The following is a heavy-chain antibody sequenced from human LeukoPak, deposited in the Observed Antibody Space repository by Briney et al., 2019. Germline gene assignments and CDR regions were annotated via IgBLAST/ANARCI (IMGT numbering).Heavy chain of an antibody. V-gene: IGHV1-2*02. CDR3: ARDLDSSSSLDC. CDR1: GYRFTGYY. J-gene: IGHJ4*02. CDR2: IHPTSGGT. Sequence: ASVKVSCKASGYRFTGYYMHWVRQAPGQGLEWMGWIHPTSGGTHYAQKFQARVTMTRDTSISTAYMELSSLRSDDTAMYYCARDLDSSSSLDCWGQGTLVTVSS. D-gene: IGHD6-6*01.